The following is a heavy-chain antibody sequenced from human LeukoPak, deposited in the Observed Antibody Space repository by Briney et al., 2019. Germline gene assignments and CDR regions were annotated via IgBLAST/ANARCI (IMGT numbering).Heavy chain of an antibody. J-gene: IGHJ4*02. Sequence: GGSLRLSCAASRFTFSNYAMQWVRQAAGKGMEWVSTIDGPTFRTHYAASVMGPFTISRDNSKNTLYLQMNSLRAEDAAVYFCTTWVGAHFDFWGQGTLVTVSS. CDR1: RFTFSNYA. CDR2: IDGPTFRT. D-gene: IGHD1-26*01. V-gene: IGHV3-23*01. CDR3: TTWVGAHFDF.